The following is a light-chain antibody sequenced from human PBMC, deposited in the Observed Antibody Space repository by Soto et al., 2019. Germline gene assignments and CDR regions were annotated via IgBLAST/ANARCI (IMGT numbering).Light chain of an antibody. CDR2: DAS. J-gene: IGKJ1*01. CDR3: QQSSDWPWT. Sequence: EIVLTQSPDTLSLSPGERATLSCRASQSVSSYIAWYQQKPGQAPRLLIYDASNRATGIPVRFSGSGSGTDFTLTISSLGPEDFAVYYCQQSSDWPWTFGQGTKVEIK. V-gene: IGKV3-11*01. CDR1: QSVSSY.